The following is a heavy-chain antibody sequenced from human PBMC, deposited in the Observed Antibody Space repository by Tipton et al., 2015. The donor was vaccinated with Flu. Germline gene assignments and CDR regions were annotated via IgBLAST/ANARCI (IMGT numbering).Heavy chain of an antibody. J-gene: IGHJ6*02. CDR2: ISWNSGSI. Sequence: SLRLSCAASGFTFDDYAMHWVRQAPGKGLEWVSGISWNSGSIGYADSVKGRFTISRDNAKNSLYLQMNSLRAEDTALYYCAKDLSLRYGDYSEEDYSGMDVWGQGPPVPVSS. CDR3: AKDLSLRYGDYSEEDYSGMDV. D-gene: IGHD4-17*01. V-gene: IGHV3-9*01. CDR1: GFTFDDYA.